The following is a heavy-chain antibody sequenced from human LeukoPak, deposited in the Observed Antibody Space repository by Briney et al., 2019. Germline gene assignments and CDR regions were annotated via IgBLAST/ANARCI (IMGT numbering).Heavy chain of an antibody. Sequence: GGSLRLSCAASGFTFSSYAMHWVRQAPGKGLEWVSSMSSSSTYIYYADSLKGRFTISRDNAKNSLYLQMNSLRAEDTAVYYCARSVLYGGNSHAFDIWGQGTMVTVSS. J-gene: IGHJ3*02. CDR2: MSSSSTYI. CDR3: ARSVLYGGNSHAFDI. CDR1: GFTFSSYA. V-gene: IGHV3-21*01. D-gene: IGHD4-23*01.